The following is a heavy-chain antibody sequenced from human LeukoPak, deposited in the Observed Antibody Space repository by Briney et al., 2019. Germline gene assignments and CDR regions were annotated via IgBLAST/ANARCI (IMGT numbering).Heavy chain of an antibody. V-gene: IGHV1-46*01. J-gene: IGHJ4*02. D-gene: IGHD3-3*01. CDR3: ARAQRGITIFGVVIPSYGSIDY. CDR1: GYTFTSYY. CDR2: INPSGGST. Sequence: ASVKVSYKASGYTFTSYYMHWVRQAPGQGLEWMGIINPSGGSTSYAQKFQGRVTMTRDMSTSTVYMELSSLRSEDTAVYYCARAQRGITIFGVVIPSYGSIDYWGQGTLVTVSS.